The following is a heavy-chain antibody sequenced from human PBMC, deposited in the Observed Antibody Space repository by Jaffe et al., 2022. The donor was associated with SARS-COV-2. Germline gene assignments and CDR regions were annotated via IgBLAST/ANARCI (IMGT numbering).Heavy chain of an antibody. Sequence: QVQLVESGGGVVQPGRSLRLSCAASGFTFSSYGMHWVRQAPGKGLEWVAVISYDGSNKYYADSVKGRFTISRDNSKNTLYLQMNSLRAEDTAVYYCAKESDDSSGYYYGGLDYWGQGTLVTVSS. CDR1: GFTFSSYG. D-gene: IGHD3-22*01. CDR3: AKESDDSSGYYYGGLDY. CDR2: ISYDGSNK. V-gene: IGHV3-30*18. J-gene: IGHJ4*02.